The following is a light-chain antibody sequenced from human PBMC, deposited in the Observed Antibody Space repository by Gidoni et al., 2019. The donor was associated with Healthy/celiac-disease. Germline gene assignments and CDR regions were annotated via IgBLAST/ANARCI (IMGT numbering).Light chain of an antibody. J-gene: IGKJ1*01. Sequence: DIVMTQSPDTLAASLGERATINCKSSQSVLYRSNNKNYLAWYQQKPGQPPKLLIYRASTRESGVPDRFSGSGSGTDFTLTISSLQAEDVAVYYCQQYYSTPWTFXQXTKVEIK. V-gene: IGKV4-1*01. CDR1: QSVLYRSNNKNY. CDR2: RAS. CDR3: QQYYSTPWT.